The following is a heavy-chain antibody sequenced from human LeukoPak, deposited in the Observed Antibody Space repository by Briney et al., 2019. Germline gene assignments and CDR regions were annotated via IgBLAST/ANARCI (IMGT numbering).Heavy chain of an antibody. CDR3: ARHVTASYSSSWYMGDYFDY. CDR1: GGSISSYY. D-gene: IGHD6-13*01. V-gene: IGHV4-59*08. Sequence: SETLSLTCTVSGGSISSYYWSWIRQPPGKGLEWIGYIYYSGSTNYNPSLKSRVTISVDTSKNQFSLKLSSVTAADTAVYYCARHVTASYSSSWYMGDYFDYWGQGTLVTVSS. CDR2: IYYSGST. J-gene: IGHJ4*02.